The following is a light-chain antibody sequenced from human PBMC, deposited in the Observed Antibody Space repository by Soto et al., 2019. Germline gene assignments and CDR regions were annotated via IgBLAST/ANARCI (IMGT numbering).Light chain of an antibody. Sequence: EIVMTQSPGPLSLSPGERATLSCRSSQSVSSSYLAWYQQKPGQAPRLLIYGASSRATGIPGRFSGSGSGTDFTLTISRLEPEDVAVYYCQQYGRSPFTFGPGTKVDIK. CDR1: QSVSSSY. J-gene: IGKJ3*01. CDR2: GAS. CDR3: QQYGRSPFT. V-gene: IGKV3-20*01.